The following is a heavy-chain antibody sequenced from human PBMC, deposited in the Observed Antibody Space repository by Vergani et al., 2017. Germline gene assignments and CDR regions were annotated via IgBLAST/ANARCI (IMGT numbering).Heavy chain of an antibody. D-gene: IGHD3-22*01. CDR2: ISYDGSNK. Sequence: QVQLVESGGGVVQPGRSLRLSCAASGFTFSSYPMHWVRQAPGKGLEWVAVISYDGSNKYYADSVKGRFTISRDNSKNTLYLQMNSLRDEDSAVYKCARDFSKDDSTGYYFHGDAFHIWGQGTMVTVSS. J-gene: IGHJ3*02. CDR1: GFTFSSYP. V-gene: IGHV3-30-3*01. CDR3: ARDFSKDDSTGYYFHGDAFHI.